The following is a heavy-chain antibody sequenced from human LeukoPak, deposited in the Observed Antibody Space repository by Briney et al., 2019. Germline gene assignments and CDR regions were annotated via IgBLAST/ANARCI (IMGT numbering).Heavy chain of an antibody. D-gene: IGHD3-22*01. CDR3: VPHYFDSSGYYHGY. Sequence: PGGSLRLSCAASGFTIIEYWMSWVRQAPGKGLEWVANINQGGSEKDYVDSVKGRFTISRDNAKNSLFLQMNSLRAEDTALYYCVPHYFDSSGYYHGYWGQGTLVTVSS. CDR1: GFTIIEYW. V-gene: IGHV3-7*01. CDR2: INQGGSEK. J-gene: IGHJ4*02.